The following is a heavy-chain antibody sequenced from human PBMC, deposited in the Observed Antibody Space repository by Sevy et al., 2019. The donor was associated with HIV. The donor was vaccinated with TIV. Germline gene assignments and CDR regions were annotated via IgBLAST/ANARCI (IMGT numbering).Heavy chain of an antibody. CDR3: ARGYDAGPLIY. J-gene: IGHJ4*01. D-gene: IGHD3-22*01. V-gene: IGHV4-34*01. CDR1: GGSFSADY. CDR2: INHSGST. Sequence: SETLSLTCTVYGGSFSADYWTWIRQPPGKGLEWIGQINHSGSTNYNPSLKSRVTISLDTSKNQFSLRLTSVTAADTAVFYCARGYDAGPLIYWGHGTLVTVSS.